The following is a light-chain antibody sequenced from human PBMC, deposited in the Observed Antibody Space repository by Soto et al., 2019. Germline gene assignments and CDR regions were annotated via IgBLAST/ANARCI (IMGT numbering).Light chain of an antibody. Sequence: QSVLTQPAYVSGSPGQSITISCTGTSSDVGGYNYVSWYQQHPGKAPKLMIYDVSYRPSGVSNRFSGSKSGDTASLTISGLQAEDEADYYCSSYTGSTSYVFGTGTKVTV. J-gene: IGLJ1*01. CDR3: SSYTGSTSYV. CDR1: SSDVGGYNY. V-gene: IGLV2-14*01. CDR2: DVS.